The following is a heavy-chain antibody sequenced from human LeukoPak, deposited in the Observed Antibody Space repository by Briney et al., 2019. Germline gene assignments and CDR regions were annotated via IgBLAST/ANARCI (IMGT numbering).Heavy chain of an antibody. V-gene: IGHV4-34*01. CDR3: ARGLTYCGGDCYPDNWFDP. D-gene: IGHD2-21*02. J-gene: IGHJ5*02. CDR1: GFTFSSYN. Sequence: PGGSLRLSCAASGFTFSSYNMNWVRQPPGKGLEWIGEINHSGSTNYNPSLKSRVTISVDTSKNQFSLKLSSVTAADTAVYYCARGLTYCGGDCYPDNWFDPWGQGTLVTVSS. CDR2: INHSGST.